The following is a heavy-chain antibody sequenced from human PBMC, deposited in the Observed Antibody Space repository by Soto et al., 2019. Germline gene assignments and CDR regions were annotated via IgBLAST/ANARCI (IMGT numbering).Heavy chain of an antibody. CDR1: GYTFTSYD. J-gene: IGHJ6*02. D-gene: IGHD6-6*01. CDR3: ARGRVSGAARLIYYYSGIDV. CDR2: MNPNSGNT. Sequence: ASVKVSCKASGYTFTSYDINWVRQATGKGLEWMGWMNPNSGNTGYAQNFQGRVTMTRHTSISTAYMELSSLCSEDTAVYYCARGRVSGAARLIYYYSGIDVWGQGTTVTVSS. V-gene: IGHV1-8*01.